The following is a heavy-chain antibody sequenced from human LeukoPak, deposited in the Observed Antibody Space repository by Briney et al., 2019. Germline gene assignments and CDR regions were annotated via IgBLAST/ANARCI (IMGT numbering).Heavy chain of an antibody. D-gene: IGHD6-19*01. CDR1: GFTFSSYS. J-gene: IGHJ4*02. CDR2: ISSSSTYI. Sequence: PGGSLRLSCAASGFTFSSYSMNWVRQAPGKGLEWVSSISSSSTYIYYAGSVKGRFTISRDNSKNTLYLQMNSLRAEDTAVYYCAKDGIAVAGLFDYWGQGTLVTVSS. V-gene: IGHV3-21*04. CDR3: AKDGIAVAGLFDY.